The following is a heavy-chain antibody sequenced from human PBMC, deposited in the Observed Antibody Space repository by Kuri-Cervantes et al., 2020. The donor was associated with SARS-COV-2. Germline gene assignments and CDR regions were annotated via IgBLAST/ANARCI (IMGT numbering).Heavy chain of an antibody. CDR2: INSDGSST. CDR1: GFTFSGSD. D-gene: IGHD3-10*01. J-gene: IGHJ4*02. V-gene: IGHV3-74*01. CDR3: ARGGMVRGEDY. Sequence: GESLKISCAASGFTFSGSDIHWVRQAPGKGLVWVSRINSDGSSTSYADSVKGRFTISRDNAKNTLYLQMNSLRAEDTAVYYCARGGMVRGEDYWGQGTLVTVSS.